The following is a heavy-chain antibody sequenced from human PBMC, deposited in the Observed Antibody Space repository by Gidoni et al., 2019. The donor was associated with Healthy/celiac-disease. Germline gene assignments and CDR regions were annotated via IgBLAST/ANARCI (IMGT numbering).Heavy chain of an antibody. D-gene: IGHD6-6*01. CDR2: ISYDGSNK. CDR3: ARDRGRVWASYSSSANWFDP. J-gene: IGHJ5*02. Sequence: QVQLVESGGGVVQPGRSLRLSCAASGFTFSSYAMHWVRQAPGKGLEWVAVISYDGSNKYYADSVKGRFTISRDNSKNTLYLQMNSLRAEDTAVYYCARDRGRVWASYSSSANWFDPWGQGTLVTVSS. V-gene: IGHV3-30*04. CDR1: GFTFSSYA.